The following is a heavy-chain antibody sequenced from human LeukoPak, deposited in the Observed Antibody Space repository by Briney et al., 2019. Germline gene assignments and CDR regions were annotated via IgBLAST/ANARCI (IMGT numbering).Heavy chain of an antibody. CDR3: ASGEPQFDY. V-gene: IGHV4-59*01. CDR2: IYYSGST. Sequence: SETLSLTCTVSGGPISSYYWSWIRQPPGKGLEWIGYIYYSGSTNYNPSLKSRVTISVDTSKNQFSLKLSSVTAADTAVYYCASGEPQFDYWGQGTLVTVSS. J-gene: IGHJ4*02. CDR1: GGPISSYY. D-gene: IGHD1-14*01.